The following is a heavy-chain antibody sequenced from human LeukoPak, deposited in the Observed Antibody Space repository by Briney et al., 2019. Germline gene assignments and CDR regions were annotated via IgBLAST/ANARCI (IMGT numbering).Heavy chain of an antibody. CDR3: ASRSRLELLNHYYYYGMDV. CDR2: INPNSGGT. J-gene: IGHJ6*02. D-gene: IGHD2-15*01. Sequence: ASVKVSCKASGYTFTGYYMHWVRQAPGQGLECMGWINPNSGGTNYAQKFQGRVTMTRDTSISTAYMELSRLRSDDTAVYYCASRSRLELLNHYYYYGMDVWGQGTTVTVSS. V-gene: IGHV1-2*02. CDR1: GYTFTGYY.